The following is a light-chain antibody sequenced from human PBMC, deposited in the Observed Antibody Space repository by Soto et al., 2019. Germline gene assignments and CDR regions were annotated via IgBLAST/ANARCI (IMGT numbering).Light chain of an antibody. J-gene: IGLJ2*01. Sequence: QSVLTQPPSASGSPGQSVTISCTGTSSDVGAYNYVSWYQHHPGKAPKLLIYDVSKRPSGVPDRFSGYKSGNTASLTVSGLQAEDEAEYYCSSYGGGNNYVVFGGGTKLTVL. CDR2: DVS. CDR1: SSDVGAYNY. V-gene: IGLV2-8*01. CDR3: SSYGGGNNYVV.